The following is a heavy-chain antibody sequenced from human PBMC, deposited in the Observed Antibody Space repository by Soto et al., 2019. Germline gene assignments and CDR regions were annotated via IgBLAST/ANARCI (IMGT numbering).Heavy chain of an antibody. V-gene: IGHV3-11*01. J-gene: IGHJ4*02. CDR3: ARDRRFLEWLSFDY. CDR1: GFTFSDYY. CDR2: ISSSGSTI. D-gene: IGHD3-3*01. Sequence: GGSLRLSCAASGFTFSDYYMSWIRQAPGKGLEWVSYISSSGSTIYYADSVKGRFTISRDNAKNSLYLQMNSLRAEDTAVYYCARDRRFLEWLSFDYWGQGTLVNVSS.